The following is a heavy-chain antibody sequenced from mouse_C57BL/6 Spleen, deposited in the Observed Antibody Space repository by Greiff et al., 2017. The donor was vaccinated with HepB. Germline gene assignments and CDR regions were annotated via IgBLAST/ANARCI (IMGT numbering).Heavy chain of an antibody. CDR2: IYPRDGST. V-gene: IGHV1-85*01. D-gene: IGHD2-1*01. J-gene: IGHJ1*03. Sequence: VQLQQSGPELVKPGASVKLSCKASGYTFTSYDINWVKQRPGQGLEWIGWIYPRDGSTKYNEKFKGKATLTVDTSSSTAYMELHSLTSEDSAVYFCARIYYGNYGYFDVWGTGTTVTVSS. CDR1: GYTFTSYD. CDR3: ARIYYGNYGYFDV.